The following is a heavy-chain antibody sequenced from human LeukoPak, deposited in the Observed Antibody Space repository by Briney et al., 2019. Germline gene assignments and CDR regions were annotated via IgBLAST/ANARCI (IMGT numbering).Heavy chain of an antibody. J-gene: IGHJ4*02. D-gene: IGHD5-12*01. V-gene: IGHV3-30*10. CDR1: GFSFSAYA. CDR2: ISYDGTYK. CDR3: ARGYSGYDLLGY. Sequence: GRSLRLSCAASGFSFSAYAMHWVRQAPGKGPEWVAMISYDGTYKYYTDSVKGRFTISRDDSKNTLSLQMSSLRSEDTARYYCARGYSGYDLLGYWGQGTLVTVSS.